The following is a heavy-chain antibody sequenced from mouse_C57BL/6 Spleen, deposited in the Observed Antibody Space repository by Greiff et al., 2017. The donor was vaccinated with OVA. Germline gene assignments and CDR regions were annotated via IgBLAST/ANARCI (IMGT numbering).Heavy chain of an antibody. CDR1: GFSLTSSG. Sequence: QVQLKESGPGLVQPSQSLSITCTVSGFSLTSSGVHWVRQSPGKGLEWLGVIWRGGSTDYNAAFMSRLSITKDNSKSQVFFKMNSLQADDTAIYYCAKNEDGSFSYAMDYWGQGTSVTVSS. D-gene: IGHD1-1*01. CDR3: AKNEDGSFSYAMDY. J-gene: IGHJ4*01. V-gene: IGHV2-5*01. CDR2: IWRGGST.